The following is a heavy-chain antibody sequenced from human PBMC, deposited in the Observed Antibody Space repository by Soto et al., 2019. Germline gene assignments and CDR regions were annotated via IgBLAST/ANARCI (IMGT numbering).Heavy chain of an antibody. CDR1: GFTFTSYG. J-gene: IGHJ5*02. Sequence: PGGSLRLSCTASGFTFTSYGMHWARQAPGKGLEWLALISNDGSNKLYADSVKGRFTISRDDSKSTLYLHMNSLRTEDTALYFCAKPAGRASWGQGTLVTVYS. CDR3: AKPAGRAS. V-gene: IGHV3-30*18. CDR2: ISNDGSNK.